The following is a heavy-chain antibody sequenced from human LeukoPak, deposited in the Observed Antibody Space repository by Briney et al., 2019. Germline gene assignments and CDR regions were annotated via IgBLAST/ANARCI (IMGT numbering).Heavy chain of an antibody. D-gene: IGHD5-12*01. CDR3: AREGSGFDYRGAPYYFDS. Sequence: ASVKVSCKTSGYTFSDYYIHWVRQAPGQGLEWMGWINPNSGGTRNAQKFQGRVTMTRDTSISTAYMEMRRLGYGDTAIYYCAREGSGFDYRGAPYYFDSWGQGTLVTVSS. CDR1: GYTFSDYY. V-gene: IGHV1-2*02. CDR2: INPNSGGT. J-gene: IGHJ4*02.